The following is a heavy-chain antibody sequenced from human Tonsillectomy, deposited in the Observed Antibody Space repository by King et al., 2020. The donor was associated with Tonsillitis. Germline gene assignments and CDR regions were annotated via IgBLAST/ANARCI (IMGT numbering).Heavy chain of an antibody. D-gene: IGHD3-9*01. J-gene: IGHJ4*02. CDR1: GGSISNYY. Sequence: QLQESGPGLVKPSETLSLTCTVSGGSISNYYCSWIRQPPGKGLEWIGFIYYSGSANYNPSLKSRVTISVDTSKNQFSLKLSSVTAADTAVYYCARISYYDILTGYFDYWGQGTLVTVSS. CDR3: ARISYYDILTGYFDY. CDR2: IYYSGSA. V-gene: IGHV4-59*01.